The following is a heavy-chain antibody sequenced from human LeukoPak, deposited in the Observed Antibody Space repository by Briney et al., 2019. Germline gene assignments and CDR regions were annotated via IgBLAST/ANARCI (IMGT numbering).Heavy chain of an antibody. Sequence: PSETLSLTCTVSGGSISSSSYYWGWIGQPPGKGLEWIGSIYYSGSTYYNPSLKSRVTISVDTSKNQFSLRLSSVTAADTAVYYCARGIAVAGRPFGYWGQGTLVTVSS. CDR2: IYYSGST. CDR3: ARGIAVAGRPFGY. J-gene: IGHJ4*02. V-gene: IGHV4-39*07. D-gene: IGHD6-19*01. CDR1: GGSISSSSYY.